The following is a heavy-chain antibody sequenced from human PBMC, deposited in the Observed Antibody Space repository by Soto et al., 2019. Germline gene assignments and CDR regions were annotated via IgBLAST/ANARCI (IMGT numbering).Heavy chain of an antibody. D-gene: IGHD6-13*01. CDR3: ARDLIAAAGTSTSYYYGMDV. CDR1: GYTFTSYY. J-gene: IGHJ6*02. Sequence: QVQLVQSGAEVKKPGASVKVSSKASGYTFTSYYMHWVRQAPGQGLEWMGIINPSGGSTSYAQKFQGRVTMTRDTSTSTVYMELSSLRSEDTAVYYCARDLIAAAGTSTSYYYGMDVWGQGTTVTVSS. CDR2: INPSGGST. V-gene: IGHV1-46*01.